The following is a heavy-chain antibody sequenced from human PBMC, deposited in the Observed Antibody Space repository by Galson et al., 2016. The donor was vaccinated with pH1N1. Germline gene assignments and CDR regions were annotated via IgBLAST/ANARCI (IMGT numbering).Heavy chain of an antibody. D-gene: IGHD1-1*01. CDR1: GVTFNYYT. J-gene: IGHJ6*03. V-gene: IGHV1-69*04. Sequence: SVKVSCKASGVTFNYYTINWVRQAPGQGLQWMGRIIPVLSLPTSEETFQGRVTLSADKSTTTVHMHLRSLRSEDTAVYSCARDVEVYYMDVWCKGTTVIDSS. CDR2: IIPVLSLP. CDR3: ARDVEVYYMDV.